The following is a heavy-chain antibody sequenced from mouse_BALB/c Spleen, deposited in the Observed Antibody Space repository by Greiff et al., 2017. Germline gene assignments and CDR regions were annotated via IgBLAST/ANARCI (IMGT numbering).Heavy chain of an antibody. CDR3: ASVITTRAWFAY. D-gene: IGHD2-4*01. J-gene: IGHJ3*01. CDR2: INPSTGYT. V-gene: IGHV1-7*01. CDR1: GYTFTSYW. Sequence: QVQMQQSGAELAKPGASVKMSCKASGYTFTSYWMHWVKQRPGQGLEWIGYINPSTGYTEYNQKFKDKATLTADKSSSTAYMQLSSLTSEDSAVYYCASVITTRAWFAYWGQGTLVTVSA.